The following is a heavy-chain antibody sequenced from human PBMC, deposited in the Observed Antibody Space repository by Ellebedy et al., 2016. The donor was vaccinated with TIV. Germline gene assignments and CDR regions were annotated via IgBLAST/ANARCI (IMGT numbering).Heavy chain of an antibody. J-gene: IGHJ4*02. Sequence: GESLKISXTASGFTFSNYVMSWVRQAPGKGLKWVSGISRSGDSTYYADSVKGRFTISRDNRKNTLYLQMNSLRAEDTAVYYCANDYWDYWGQGTLVTVSS. V-gene: IGHV3-23*01. CDR3: ANDYWDY. CDR1: GFTFSNYV. CDR2: ISRSGDST.